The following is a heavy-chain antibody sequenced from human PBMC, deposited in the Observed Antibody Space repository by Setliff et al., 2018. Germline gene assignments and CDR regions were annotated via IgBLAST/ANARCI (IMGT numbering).Heavy chain of an antibody. J-gene: IGHJ4*02. CDR1: GGSVSTFY. V-gene: IGHV4-4*08. CDR2: IYTSGGT. D-gene: IGHD6-25*01. CDR3: ARGVSGVSWTPRY. Sequence: SETLSLTCRVSGGSVSTFYWTWMRQPPGKGLEWIGYIYTSGGTNYNPSLKSRVTISVDMTENQFSLILRSVVAADTAVYYCARGVSGVSWTPRYWGRGTLVTVSS.